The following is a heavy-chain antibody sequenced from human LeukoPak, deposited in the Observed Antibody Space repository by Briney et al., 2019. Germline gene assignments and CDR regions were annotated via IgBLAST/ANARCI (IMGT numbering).Heavy chain of an antibody. D-gene: IGHD3-10*01. CDR1: GGTVSSFA. V-gene: IGHV1-69*05. J-gene: IGHJ3*02. CDR3: ATPSRGHAFDI. Sequence: SVKVSCKTSGGTVSSFALSWMRQAPGQGPEWMGGFIPILRTPKDAQKFQGRVTITTGESTDTLYMELSGLRVEDTAVYYCATPSRGHAFDIWGQGTMVTV. CDR2: FIPILRTP.